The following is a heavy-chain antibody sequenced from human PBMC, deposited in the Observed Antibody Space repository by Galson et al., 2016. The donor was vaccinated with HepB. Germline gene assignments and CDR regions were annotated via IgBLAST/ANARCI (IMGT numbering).Heavy chain of an antibody. CDR2: LSGGGGST. CDR3: AKAGENWNYPGAY. CDR1: GFTFSSYA. D-gene: IGHD1-7*01. V-gene: IGHV3-23*01. Sequence: SLRLSCAASGFTFSSYAMIWVRQAPGKGLEWVSSLSGGGGSTSYADSVKGRFTISRDNSKNTVYLQMNSLTAGDTAVYYCAKAGENWNYPGAYWGQGTLVTVSS. J-gene: IGHJ4*02.